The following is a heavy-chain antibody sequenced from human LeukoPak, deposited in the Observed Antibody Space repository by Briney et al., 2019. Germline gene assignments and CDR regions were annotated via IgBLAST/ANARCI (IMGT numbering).Heavy chain of an antibody. CDR3: ARAEWYCSSTGCYTAYYYYYMDV. V-gene: IGHV1-2*02. J-gene: IGHJ6*03. CDR1: GYTFTGYY. Sequence: GASVTVSCKASGYTFTGYYMHWVRQAPGPALEGMGWINPHSGGTNYAQKFQGRVTMTRDTSISTAYMELSRLRSDDTAVYYCARAEWYCSSTGCYTAYYYYYMDVWGKGTTVTVS. D-gene: IGHD2-2*02. CDR2: INPHSGGT.